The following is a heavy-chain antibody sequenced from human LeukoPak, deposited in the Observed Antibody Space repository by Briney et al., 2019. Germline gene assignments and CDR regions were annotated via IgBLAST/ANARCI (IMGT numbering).Heavy chain of an antibody. Sequence: GATVKISCKASGYTFTDYYMHWVQQAPGKGLEWMGRVDPEDGETIYAEKFQGRVTITADTSTDTAYMELSSLRSEDTAVYYCATGQYSSSYYFDYWGQGTLVTVSS. CDR1: GYTFTDYY. CDR3: ATGQYSSSYYFDY. V-gene: IGHV1-69-2*01. D-gene: IGHD6-6*01. CDR2: VDPEDGET. J-gene: IGHJ4*02.